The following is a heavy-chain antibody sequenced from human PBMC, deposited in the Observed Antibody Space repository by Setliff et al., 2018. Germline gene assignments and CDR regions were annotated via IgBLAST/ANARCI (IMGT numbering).Heavy chain of an antibody. D-gene: IGHD3-10*01. CDR3: ARGRGWFGELENN. CDR1: GFTFTSSA. V-gene: IGHV1-58*01. J-gene: IGHJ4*02. Sequence: GASVKVSCKASGFTFTSSAVQGVRQARGQRLEWIGWIVVGSGNTGYAQKFQGRVTMTRNTSISTAYMELSSLRSEDTAVYYCARGRGWFGELENNWGQGTLVTVSS. CDR2: IVVGSGNT.